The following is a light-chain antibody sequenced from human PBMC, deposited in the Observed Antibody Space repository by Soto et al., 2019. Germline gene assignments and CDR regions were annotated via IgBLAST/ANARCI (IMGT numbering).Light chain of an antibody. CDR2: DVS. J-gene: IGLJ2*01. CDR1: SSDVGGYTY. V-gene: IGLV2-14*01. Sequence: QSALTQPASVSGSPGQSITISCTGTSSDVGGYTYVSWYQQHPGKAPKLMIYDVSNRPSGVSNRFSGSKSGNTASLTISGRQAEDEADYYCSSYTSSSTLGVFGGGTKLTVL. CDR3: SSYTSSSTLGV.